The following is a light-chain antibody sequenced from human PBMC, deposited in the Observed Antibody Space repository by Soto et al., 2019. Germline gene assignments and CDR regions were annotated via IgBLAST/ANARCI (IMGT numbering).Light chain of an antibody. Sequence: QSVLTQPPSASGTPGQRVTISCSGSSSNIGSKYVYWYQQLPGTAPKLLIYRNNQRPSGVPDRFSGYKSGTSASLAISGLRSEDEADYYCAAWDDSLSGHVVFGGGTKLTVL. CDR2: RNN. CDR3: AAWDDSLSGHVV. J-gene: IGLJ2*01. V-gene: IGLV1-47*01. CDR1: SSNIGSKY.